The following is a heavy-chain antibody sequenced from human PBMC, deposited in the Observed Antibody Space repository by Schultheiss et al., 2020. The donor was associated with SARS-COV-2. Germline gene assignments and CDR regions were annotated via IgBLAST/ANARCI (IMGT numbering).Heavy chain of an antibody. Sequence: SETLSLTCAVSGGSISSGGYSWSWIRQPPGKGLEWIGYIYHSGSTYYNPSLKSRVTISVDRSKNQFSLKLSSVTAADTAVYYCARAGREGGAWYWGQGTLVTVSS. V-gene: IGHV4-30-2*01. J-gene: IGHJ4*02. CDR3: ARAGREGGAWY. CDR2: IYHSGST. D-gene: IGHD3-10*01. CDR1: GGSISSGGYS.